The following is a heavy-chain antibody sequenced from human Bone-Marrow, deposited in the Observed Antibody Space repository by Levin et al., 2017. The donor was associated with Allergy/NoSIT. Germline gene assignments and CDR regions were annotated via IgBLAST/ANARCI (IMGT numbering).Heavy chain of an antibody. D-gene: IGHD6-13*01. CDR2: SNMEGSNT. Sequence: GESLKISCAASGLSFSSYWMHWVRQAPGKGLEWVSRSNMEGSNTIYADSVKGRFTISRDNAKNTLYLQMNSLRAEDTAVYYCARGWYFLDYWGRGTLVTVSS. J-gene: IGHJ4*02. V-gene: IGHV3-74*01. CDR1: GLSFSSYW. CDR3: ARGWYFLDY.